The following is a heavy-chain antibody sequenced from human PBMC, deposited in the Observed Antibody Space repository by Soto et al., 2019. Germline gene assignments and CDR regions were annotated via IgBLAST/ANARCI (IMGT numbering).Heavy chain of an antibody. Sequence: SVKVSCKASGGTFSSYTISWVRQAPGQGLEWMGRIIPILGIANYAQKFQGRVTITADKSTSTAYMELSSLRSEDTAVYYCAREFGEQQFVPWGQGILVNVSS. CDR2: IIPILGIA. V-gene: IGHV1-69*04. CDR3: AREFGEQQFVP. D-gene: IGHD3-16*01. J-gene: IGHJ5*02. CDR1: GGTFSSYT.